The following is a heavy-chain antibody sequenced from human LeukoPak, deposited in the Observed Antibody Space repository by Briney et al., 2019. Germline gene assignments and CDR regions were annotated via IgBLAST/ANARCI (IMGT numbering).Heavy chain of an antibody. CDR2: IKQDGTSK. CDR3: ARHGDYCFDL. J-gene: IGHJ4*02. D-gene: IGHD2-21*01. CDR1: GFTFSRSW. Sequence: GGSLRLSCAASGFTFSRSWMGWVRQAPGKGLEWVANIKQDGTSKYYVDSVMGRFTIFRDNAENSVYLQMNSLSAGDTAVYYCARHGDYCFDLWGPGTRVTVSS. V-gene: IGHV3-7*02.